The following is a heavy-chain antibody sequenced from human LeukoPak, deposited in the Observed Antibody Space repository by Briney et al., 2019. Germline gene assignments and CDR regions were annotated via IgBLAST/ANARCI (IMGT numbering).Heavy chain of an antibody. CDR2: INPNTGGT. V-gene: IGHV1-2*02. CDR3: ARVWPDY. CDR1: GYTLTGYF. J-gene: IGHJ4*02. Sequence: ASVRVSCKASGYTLTGYFMHWVRQAPGQGLEWMGWINPNTGGTNFAQKFQGRVTMTRDSSISTVYLELSSLRSDDTAVYYCARVWPDYWGQGTLVTVSS.